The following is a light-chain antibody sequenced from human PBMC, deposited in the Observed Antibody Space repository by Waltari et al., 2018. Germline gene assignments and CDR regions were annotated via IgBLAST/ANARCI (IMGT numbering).Light chain of an antibody. V-gene: IGKV3-20*01. J-gene: IGKJ4*01. CDR3: QQYRTSLT. CDR2: ATS. Sequence: EIVLTQSPGTLSLSPGERATLSCRDSQSVSSSYLAWYQQKRGQAPRLLIYATSSRATGIPDRFSGSGSGTDFSLTISRLEPEDFAVYYCQQYRTSLTFGGGTKVESK. CDR1: QSVSSSY.